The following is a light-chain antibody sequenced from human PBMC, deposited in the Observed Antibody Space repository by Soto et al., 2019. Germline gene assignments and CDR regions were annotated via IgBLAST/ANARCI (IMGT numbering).Light chain of an antibody. CDR3: NAYRSSSARV. V-gene: IGLV2-14*01. CDR1: SNDIGAFNF. Sequence: QSALTQPASVSGSPRQSVTISCTGTSNDIGAFNFVSWYQQHPGKTPKLILYEVNSRPSGVSNRFSGSKSGNTASLSISGLQFEDEADYYCNAYRSSSARVFGGGTKLTVL. CDR2: EVN. J-gene: IGLJ3*02.